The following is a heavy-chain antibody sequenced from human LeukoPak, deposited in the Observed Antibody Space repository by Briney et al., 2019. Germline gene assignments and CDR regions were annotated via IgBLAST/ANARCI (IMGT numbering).Heavy chain of an antibody. V-gene: IGHV4-4*07. J-gene: IGHJ4*02. CDR3: ARDSNLEYSSSRGLGR. CDR1: GGSISSYY. CDR2: IYASGST. D-gene: IGHD6-6*01. Sequence: SETLSLTCTVSGGSISSYYWSWIRQPAGKGLEWIGRIYASGSTYYNPSLESRVTMSVDTSKNQFSLRLTTVTAADTAVYYCARDSNLEYSSSRGLGRWGQGTLATVSS.